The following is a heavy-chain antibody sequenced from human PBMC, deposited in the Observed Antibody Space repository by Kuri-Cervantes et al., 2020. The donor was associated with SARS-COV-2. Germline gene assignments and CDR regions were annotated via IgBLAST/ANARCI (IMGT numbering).Heavy chain of an antibody. Sequence: SETLSLTCTVSGYSISSGHYWSWIRQPPGKGLEWIGYIYYSGSTNYNPSLKSRVTISVDTSKNQFSLKLSSVTAADTAVYYCARDLNYGDYFLDYWGQGTLVTVSS. J-gene: IGHJ4*02. CDR2: IYYSGST. D-gene: IGHD4-17*01. V-gene: IGHV4-61*01. CDR3: ARDLNYGDYFLDY. CDR1: GYSISSGHY.